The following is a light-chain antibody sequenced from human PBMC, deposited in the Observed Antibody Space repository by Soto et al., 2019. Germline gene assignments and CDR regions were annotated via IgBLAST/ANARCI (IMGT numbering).Light chain of an antibody. V-gene: IGKV1-39*01. CDR3: QQSFTTPRT. CDR2: AAS. CDR1: QFVSSY. J-gene: IGKJ1*01. Sequence: DIQMTQSPSSLSASVGDRFAITFRASQFVSSYLNWYQQKPGKAPQLLIYAASSLQSGVPPRFSGGRSGTDFTLTISSLQPEDFATYYCQQSFTTPRTFGQGTKVDIK.